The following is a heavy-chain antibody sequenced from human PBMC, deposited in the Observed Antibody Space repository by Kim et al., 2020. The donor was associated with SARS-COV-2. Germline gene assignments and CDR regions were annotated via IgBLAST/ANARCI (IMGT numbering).Heavy chain of an antibody. V-gene: IGHV4-59*01. D-gene: IGHD1-26*01. Sequence: PSLKRRVTISVDTSKNQFSLKLSPVTAADTAVYYCARERIVGSTGGAFDIWGQGTMVTVSS. J-gene: IGHJ3*02. CDR3: ARERIVGSTGGAFDI.